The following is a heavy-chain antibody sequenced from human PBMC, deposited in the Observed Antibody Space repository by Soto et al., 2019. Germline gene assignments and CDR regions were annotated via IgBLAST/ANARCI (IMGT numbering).Heavy chain of an antibody. J-gene: IGHJ3*02. CDR2: INGGNGNT. CDR1: GYTFINYA. Sequence: QVQLVQSGAEVKKPGASVKVSRKASGYTFINYAMHWVRQAPGQRLEWMGWINGGNGNTKYSQKLQGRVTMTRDTSATTAYMELSSLRSEDTAVYYCARGTSLYAFDIWGQGTMVTVSS. CDR3: ARGTSLYAFDI. V-gene: IGHV1-3*01.